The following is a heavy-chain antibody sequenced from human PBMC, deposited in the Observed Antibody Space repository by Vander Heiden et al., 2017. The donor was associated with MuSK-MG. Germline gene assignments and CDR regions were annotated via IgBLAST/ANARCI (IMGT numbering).Heavy chain of an antibody. J-gene: IGHJ4*02. CDR3: ARGDPLWFGELLEGFDY. Sequence: VQLVESGGGVVQPGRSLRPSCAAPGFTFSSYAMHWVRQAPGKGLEWVAVISYDGSNKYYADSVKGRFTISRDNSKNTLYLQMNSLRAEDTAVYYCARGDPLWFGELLEGFDYWGQGTLVTVSS. V-gene: IGHV3-30*04. CDR1: GFTFSSYA. D-gene: IGHD3-10*01. CDR2: ISYDGSNK.